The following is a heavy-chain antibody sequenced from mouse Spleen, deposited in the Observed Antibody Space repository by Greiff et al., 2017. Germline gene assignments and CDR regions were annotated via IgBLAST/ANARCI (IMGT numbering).Heavy chain of an antibody. CDR1: GFTFSSYT. CDR3: ARQGYYYDGSYDYFDY. Sequence: EVQVVESGGGLVKPGGSLKLSCAASGFTFSSYTMSWVRQTPAKRLEWVATISSGGGNTYYPDSVKGRFTISRDNARNTLYMQMSSLRSEDTAMYYCARQGYYYDGSYDYFDYWGQGTTLTVSS. V-gene: IGHV5-9*04. CDR2: ISSGGGNT. D-gene: IGHD1-1*01. J-gene: IGHJ2*01.